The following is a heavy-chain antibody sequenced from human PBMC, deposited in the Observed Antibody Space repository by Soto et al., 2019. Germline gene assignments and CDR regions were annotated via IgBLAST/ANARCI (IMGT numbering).Heavy chain of an antibody. CDR1: GFTFSTYG. Sequence: GGSLRLSCAASGFTFSTYGMHWVRQAPGKGLEWLAIIWYDGTNKFYADSVKGRFTVSRDNYKSTLYLQMNGLRAEDTAVYYCATDGPRIAVAGTYPDHWGQGTLVTVSS. CDR3: ATDGPRIAVAGTYPDH. D-gene: IGHD6-19*01. V-gene: IGHV3-33*01. J-gene: IGHJ4*02. CDR2: IWYDGTNK.